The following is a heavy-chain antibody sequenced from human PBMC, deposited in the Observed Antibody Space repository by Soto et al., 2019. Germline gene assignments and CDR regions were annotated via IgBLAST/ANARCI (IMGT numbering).Heavy chain of an antibody. Sequence: QVVLQESGPGLVKPSQTISLTCAVSGDSISSGGYYWSWIRQRPGKGLEWIAFIYHSGTTYFNLSLKSRIIISMDTSRNQFSLSLRSVTAADSAVYYCASRHDFGDYPEGFDIWGQGTMVTVAS. CDR3: ASRHDFGDYPEGFDI. CDR1: GDSISSGGYY. J-gene: IGHJ3*02. V-gene: IGHV4-31*11. D-gene: IGHD4-17*01. CDR2: IYHSGTT.